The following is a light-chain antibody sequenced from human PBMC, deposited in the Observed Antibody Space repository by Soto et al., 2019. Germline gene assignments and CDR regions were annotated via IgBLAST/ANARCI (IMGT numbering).Light chain of an antibody. CDR3: IQDYNYPLT. V-gene: IGKV1-6*01. J-gene: IGKJ4*01. Sequence: AIQMTQSPSSLSASVGDRVTISCRASQGIRRALGWYQQKPGKAPNLLIYTASTLQTGVPSRFSGSGSGTDFTLTISSLQPEDFATYYCIQDYNYPLTFGGGTRVEIK. CDR1: QGIRRA. CDR2: TAS.